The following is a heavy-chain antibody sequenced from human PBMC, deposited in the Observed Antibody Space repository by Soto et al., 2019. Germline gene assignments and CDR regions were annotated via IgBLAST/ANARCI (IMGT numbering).Heavy chain of an antibody. V-gene: IGHV3-11*01. CDR1: GFTFSYYY. J-gene: IGHJ4*02. CDR2: ISSSGSKT. D-gene: IGHD6-13*01. CDR3: ARKPYSSSWSDY. Sequence: GGSLRLSCAASGFTFSYYYMIWIRQAPGKGLQWVSYISSSGSKTQYEESLKARSTISRDNAKNPLYTQMKTLREEDTEAYYCARKPYSSSWSDYWGQGTLVTVSS.